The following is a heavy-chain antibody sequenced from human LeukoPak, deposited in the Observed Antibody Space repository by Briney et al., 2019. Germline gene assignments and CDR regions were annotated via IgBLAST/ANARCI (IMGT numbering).Heavy chain of an antibody. Sequence: ASVKVSCKASGYTFTSYGISWVRQAPGQGLEWMGWISAYNGNTNYAQKLQGRVTMTTDTSTSTAYMELRSLRSEDTAVYYCASVPILGATYYYYYYMDVWGKGTTVTVSS. CDR2: ISAYNGNT. J-gene: IGHJ6*03. D-gene: IGHD1-26*01. CDR1: GYTFTSYG. V-gene: IGHV1-18*01. CDR3: ASVPILGATYYYYYYMDV.